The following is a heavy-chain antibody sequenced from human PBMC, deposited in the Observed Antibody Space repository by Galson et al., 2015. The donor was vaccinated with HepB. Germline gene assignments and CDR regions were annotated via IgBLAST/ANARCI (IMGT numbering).Heavy chain of an antibody. D-gene: IGHD2-15*01. CDR1: GFTFTNYA. CDR3: AKNNGGSNYGYYV. V-gene: IGHV3-23*01. CDR2: ISTGGDTT. Sequence: SLRLSCAASGFTFTNYAMTWVRQAPGKGLEWVSVISTGGDTTYYADSVKGRFIISRDNSKNTLYLQLNSLRAEDTAVYYCAKNNGGSNYGYYVWGQGTTVTVSS. J-gene: IGHJ6*02.